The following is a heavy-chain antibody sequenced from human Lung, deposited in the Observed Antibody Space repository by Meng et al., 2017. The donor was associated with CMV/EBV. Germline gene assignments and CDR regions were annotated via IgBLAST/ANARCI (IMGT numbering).Heavy chain of an antibody. CDR2: IIPIFGTA. V-gene: IGHV1-69*05. CDR1: GGTFSSYA. Sequence: SVKVSXKASGGTFSSYAISWVRQAPGQGLEWMGGIIPIFGTANYAQKFQGRVTITTDESTSTAYMELSSLRSEDTAVYYCARSIVVRGSLPRNKMDVWGQGTTVTVSS. J-gene: IGHJ6*02. D-gene: IGHD3-10*01. CDR3: ARSIVVRGSLPRNKMDV.